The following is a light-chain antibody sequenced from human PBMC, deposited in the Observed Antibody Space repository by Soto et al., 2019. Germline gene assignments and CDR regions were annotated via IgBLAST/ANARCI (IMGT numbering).Light chain of an antibody. J-gene: IGLJ1*01. V-gene: IGLV2-14*01. CDR3: SSYTSSSTLFYV. CDR1: SSDVGGYNY. Sequence: SVLTQPASVSGSHGQSITISCTGTSSDVGGYNYVSWYQQHPGKAPKLMIYEVSNRPSGVSNRFSGSKSGNTASLTISGLQAEDEADYYCSSYTSSSTLFYVFGTGTKVTVL. CDR2: EVS.